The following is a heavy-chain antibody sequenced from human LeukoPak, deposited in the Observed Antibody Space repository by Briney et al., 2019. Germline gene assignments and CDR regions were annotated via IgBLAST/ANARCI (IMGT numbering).Heavy chain of an antibody. Sequence: PSETLSLTCTVSGGSISSGSYYWSWIRQPAGKGLEWIGRIYTSGSTNYNPSLKSRVTISVDTSKNQFSLKLSSVTAADTAVYYCASWKYDILTGEAYFDYWGQGTLVTVSS. CDR3: ASWKYDILTGEAYFDY. D-gene: IGHD3-9*01. V-gene: IGHV4-61*02. CDR2: IYTSGST. CDR1: GGSISSGSYY. J-gene: IGHJ4*02.